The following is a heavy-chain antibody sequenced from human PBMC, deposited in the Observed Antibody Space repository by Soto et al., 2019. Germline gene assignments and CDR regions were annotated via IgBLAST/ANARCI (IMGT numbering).Heavy chain of an antibody. D-gene: IGHD1-7*01. J-gene: IGHJ5*02. CDR2: IKQDGSEK. CDR1: GFTFSSYW. Sequence: GGSLRLSCAASGFTFSSYWMSWVRQAPGKGLEWVANIKQDGSEKYSVDSVKGRFTISRDNANNSQYLQMNSMSAEATAVYYCVRGELKWLTCGLDPWGQGTLVTVSS. CDR3: VRGELKWLTCGLDP. V-gene: IGHV3-7*01.